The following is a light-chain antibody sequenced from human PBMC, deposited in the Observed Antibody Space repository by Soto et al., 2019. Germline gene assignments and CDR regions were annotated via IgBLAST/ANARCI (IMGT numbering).Light chain of an antibody. CDR2: AAS. Sequence: AIRMTQSPSSLSASTGDRVTITCRASQGISSYLAWYQQKPGKAPKLLIYAASTFQSGVPSRFSGSGSGTDFTLTISCLQSEDFATYYCQQYYSYPLTFGGGTKV. V-gene: IGKV1-8*01. J-gene: IGKJ4*01. CDR3: QQYYSYPLT. CDR1: QGISSY.